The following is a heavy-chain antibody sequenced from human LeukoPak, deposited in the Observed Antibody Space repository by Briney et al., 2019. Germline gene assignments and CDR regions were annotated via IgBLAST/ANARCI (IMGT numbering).Heavy chain of an antibody. J-gene: IGHJ4*02. CDR1: GGSISSSSYY. V-gene: IGHV4-39*07. Sequence: SETLSLTCTVSGGSISSSSYYWSWIRQPPGKGLEWIGEINHSGSTNYNPSLKSRVTISVDTSKNQFSLKLSSVTAADTAVYYCARGHRPFRYQPLLHWGQGTLVTVSS. D-gene: IGHD2-2*01. CDR3: ARGHRPFRYQPLLH. CDR2: INHSGST.